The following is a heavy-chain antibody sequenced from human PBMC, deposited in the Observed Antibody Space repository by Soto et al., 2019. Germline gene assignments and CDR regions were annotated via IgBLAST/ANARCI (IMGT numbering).Heavy chain of an antibody. CDR3: ARVQRRSNLPDY. J-gene: IGHJ4*02. CDR1: GGSFSGYY. V-gene: IGHV4-34*01. Sequence: QMQLQQWGAGLLKPSETLSLTCAVYGGSFSGYYWSWIRQPPGKGLEWIGEINHSGSTNYNPSLQSRVTISVDTSKNQFSLKLSSVTAADTAVYYCARVQRRSNLPDYWGQGTLVTVSS. CDR2: INHSGST. D-gene: IGHD4-4*01.